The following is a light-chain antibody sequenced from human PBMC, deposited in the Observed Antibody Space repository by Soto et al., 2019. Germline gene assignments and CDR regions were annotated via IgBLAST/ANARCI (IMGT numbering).Light chain of an antibody. CDR2: DVS. Sequence: QSALTQPRSVSGSPGQSVTISCTGTSSDVGGYNYVSWYQQHPGKAPKVMIYDVSERPSGVPGRFSGSKSGNTASLTISGLQAEDEADYYCCSYAGSPRYVLGTGTKLTVL. V-gene: IGLV2-11*01. CDR1: SSDVGGYNY. CDR3: CSYAGSPRYV. J-gene: IGLJ1*01.